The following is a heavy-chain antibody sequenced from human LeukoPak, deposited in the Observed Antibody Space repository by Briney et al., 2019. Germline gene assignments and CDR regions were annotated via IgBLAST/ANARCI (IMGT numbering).Heavy chain of an antibody. CDR3: TSNTAGDSSGYYLSDY. V-gene: IGHV3-49*04. J-gene: IGHJ4*02. CDR2: IRSKAYGGTT. D-gene: IGHD3-22*01. Sequence: GGSLRLSCTASGFTFGDYAMSWVRQAPGKGLEWVGFIRSKAYGGTTEYAASVKGRFTISRDDSKSIAYLQMNSLKTEDTAVYYCTSNTAGDSSGYYLSDYWGQGTLVTVSS. CDR1: GFTFGDYA.